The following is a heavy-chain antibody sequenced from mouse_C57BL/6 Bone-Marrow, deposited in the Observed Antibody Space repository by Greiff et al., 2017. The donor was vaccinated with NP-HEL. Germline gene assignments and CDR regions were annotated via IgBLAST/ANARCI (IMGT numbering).Heavy chain of an antibody. Sequence: EVQGVESGPELVKPGASVKISCKASGYSFTGYYMNWVKQSPEKSLEWIGEINPSTGGTTYNQKFKAKATLTVDKSSSTAYMQLKSLTSEDSAVYYCAVSFAYWGQGTLVTVSA. CDR3: AVSFAY. CDR2: INPSTGGT. V-gene: IGHV1-42*01. J-gene: IGHJ3*01. CDR1: GYSFTGYY.